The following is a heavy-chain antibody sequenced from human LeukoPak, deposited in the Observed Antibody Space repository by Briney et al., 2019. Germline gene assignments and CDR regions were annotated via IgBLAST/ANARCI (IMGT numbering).Heavy chain of an antibody. CDR3: ARANYDILTGYYAACDY. V-gene: IGHV1-46*01. CDR1: GYTFTSYY. Sequence: ASVKVSCTASGYTFTSYYMHWVRQAPGQGLEWMGIINPSGGSTSYAQKFQGRVTMTRDTSTSTVYMELSSLRSEDTAVYYCARANYDILTGYYAACDYWGQGTLVTVSS. J-gene: IGHJ4*02. D-gene: IGHD3-9*01. CDR2: INPSGGST.